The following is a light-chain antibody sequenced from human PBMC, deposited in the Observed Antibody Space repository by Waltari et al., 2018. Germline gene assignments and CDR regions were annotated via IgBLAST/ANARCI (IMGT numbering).Light chain of an antibody. J-gene: IGKJ4*01. CDR2: GTS. Sequence: EIVLTQSPGTLSLSPGERATLSCRASQSVTSITVSWYQQKLGQAPRHLIYGTSSRATGIPDRFSGSGSGTDFTLTISRLEPEDFAVYYCQQYDGEVVTFGGGTKVEI. CDR3: QQYDGEVVT. CDR1: QSVTSIT. V-gene: IGKV3-20*01.